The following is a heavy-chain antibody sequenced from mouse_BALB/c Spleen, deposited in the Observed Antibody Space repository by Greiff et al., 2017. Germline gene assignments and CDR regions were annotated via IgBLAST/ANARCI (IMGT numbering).Heavy chain of an antibody. Sequence: EVKLQESGPGLVKPSQSLSLTCTVTGYSITSDYAWNWIRQFPGNKLEWMGYISYSGSTSYNPSLKSRISITRDTSKNQFFLQLNSVTTEDTATYYCAREAYYRYGFAYWGQGTLVTVSA. CDR2: ISYSGST. D-gene: IGHD2-14*01. J-gene: IGHJ3*01. CDR3: AREAYYRYGFAY. V-gene: IGHV3-2*02. CDR1: GYSITSDYA.